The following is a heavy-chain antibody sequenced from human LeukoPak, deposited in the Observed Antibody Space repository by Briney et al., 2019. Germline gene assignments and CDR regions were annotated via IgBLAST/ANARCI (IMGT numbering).Heavy chain of an antibody. CDR3: ARHVRYYYGSGSCYDY. CDR2: INHSGST. V-gene: IGHV4-34*01. J-gene: IGHJ4*02. CDR1: GGSFSGYY. Sequence: PSETLSLTCAVYGGSFSGYYWSWIRQPPGKGLEWIGEINHSGSTNYNPSLKSRVTISVDTSKNQFSLKLSSVTAADTAVYYCARHVRYYYGSGSCYDYWGQGTLVTVSS. D-gene: IGHD3-10*01.